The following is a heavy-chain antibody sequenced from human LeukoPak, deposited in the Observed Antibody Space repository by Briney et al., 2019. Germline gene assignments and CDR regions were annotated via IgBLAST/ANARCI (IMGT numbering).Heavy chain of an antibody. CDR2: ISAYNGNT. CDR1: DYTFTSYG. V-gene: IGHV1-18*01. J-gene: IGHJ4*02. D-gene: IGHD3-22*01. Sequence: GASVNVSYTPSDYTFTSYGISWVRQAPGQGLEWMGWISAYNGNTNYVQKLQGRVTITTDTSTSPDYMELRSLRSDDTTVYYCGRGLSYYYDSSGYHHFDYWGQGTLVTVSS. CDR3: GRGLSYYYDSSGYHHFDY.